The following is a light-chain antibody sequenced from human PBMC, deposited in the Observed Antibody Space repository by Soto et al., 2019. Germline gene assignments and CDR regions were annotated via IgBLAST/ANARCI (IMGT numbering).Light chain of an antibody. CDR2: GAS. V-gene: IGKV3-20*01. Sequence: EIVLTQSPGTLSFSPGERATLSCRASQSVSSNYLAWYQQKPGQAPRLLIYGASTRATGVPDRFSGSGSGTDFTLTISRLEPEDFAVYHCQQYGSLSWTFGQGTKVDIK. J-gene: IGKJ1*01. CDR3: QQYGSLSWT. CDR1: QSVSSNY.